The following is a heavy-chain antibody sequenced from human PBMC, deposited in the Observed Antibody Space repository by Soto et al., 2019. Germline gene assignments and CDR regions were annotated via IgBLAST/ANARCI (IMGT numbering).Heavy chain of an antibody. J-gene: IGHJ6*02. Sequence: GESLKISCKGSGYSFTSYWIGWVRQMPGKGLEWMGIIYPGDSDTRYSPSFQGQVTISADKSISTAYLQWSSLKASDTAMYYCARLPYGSGSYYPNYYYYGMDVWGQGTTVTVSS. CDR2: IYPGDSDT. D-gene: IGHD3-10*01. CDR3: ARLPYGSGSYYPNYYYYGMDV. CDR1: GYSFTSYW. V-gene: IGHV5-51*01.